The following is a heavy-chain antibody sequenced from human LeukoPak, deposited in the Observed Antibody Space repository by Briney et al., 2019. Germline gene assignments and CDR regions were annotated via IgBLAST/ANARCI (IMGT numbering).Heavy chain of an antibody. CDR2: INPNSGGP. Sequence: ASVKVSCKASGYTFTAYHLHWVRQAPGQGLEWMGRINPNSGGPNSAQKFQGRVTMTRDTSISTAYRELNGLRSGDTAIYYCARDLIPAAVSDSYGMDVWGLGTTVTVSS. CDR3: ARDLIPAAVSDSYGMDV. D-gene: IGHD2-2*01. J-gene: IGHJ6*02. CDR1: GYTFTAYH. V-gene: IGHV1-2*02.